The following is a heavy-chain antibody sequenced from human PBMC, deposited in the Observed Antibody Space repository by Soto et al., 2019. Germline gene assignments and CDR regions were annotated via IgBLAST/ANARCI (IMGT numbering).Heavy chain of an antibody. CDR3: ARNQAASSGRYFAEYYYYYGMDV. CDR2: ISSSSSSYI. Sequence: GGSLRLSCAASGFTFSSYSMNWVRQAPGKGLEWVSSISSSSSSYIYYADSVKGRFTISRDNAKDSLYLQMNSLRAEDTAVYYCARNQAASSGRYFAEYYYYYGMDVWGQGTTVTVSS. D-gene: IGHD3-9*01. V-gene: IGHV3-21*01. CDR1: GFTFSSYS. J-gene: IGHJ6*02.